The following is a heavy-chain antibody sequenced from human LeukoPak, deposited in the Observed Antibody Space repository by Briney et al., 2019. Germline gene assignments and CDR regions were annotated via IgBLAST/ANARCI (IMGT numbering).Heavy chain of an antibody. D-gene: IGHD3-22*01. CDR2: IYTGGNT. CDR3: ARGDDSGYYDYFDY. V-gene: IGHV3-53*01. CDR1: GFTVDSNY. Sequence: GGSLRLSCAASGFTVDSNYLSWVRQAPGKGLEWVSTIYTGGNTYYAASVKGRFTISRDFSKNTVFLHMNSLRAEDTAMYYCARGDDSGYYDYFDYWGQGSLVTVSS. J-gene: IGHJ4*02.